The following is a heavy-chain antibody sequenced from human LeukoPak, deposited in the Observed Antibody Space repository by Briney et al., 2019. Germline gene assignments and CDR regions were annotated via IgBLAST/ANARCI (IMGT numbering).Heavy chain of an antibody. J-gene: IGHJ5*02. CDR2: TYYRSTWYN. D-gene: IGHD2-2*01. CDR3: ARRLTQYDCFDP. V-gene: IGHV6-1*01. CDR1: GDSVSSNSVT. Sequence: SQTISLTCAISGDSVSSNSVTWNWIRQSPSSGLEWLGRTYYRSTWYNDYAVSVRGRITVNPDTSKNQFSLHLNSVTPEDTAVYYCARRLTQYDCFDPWGQGILVAVSS.